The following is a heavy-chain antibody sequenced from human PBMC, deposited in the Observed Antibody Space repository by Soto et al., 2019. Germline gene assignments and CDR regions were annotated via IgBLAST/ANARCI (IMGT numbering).Heavy chain of an antibody. CDR2: ISGSGGDT. CDR1: GFTFTSYA. D-gene: IGHD3-3*01. CDR3: AKHDFWTLYNTGLDS. J-gene: IGHJ4*02. Sequence: GGSLRLSCSASGFTFTSYAMSWVRQAPGKGLEWVSGISGSGGDTKSADSVKGRFTISRDNFKNMLYLQMNSLRAEDTAVYYCAKHDFWTLYNTGLDSVGQGTLVTVSS. V-gene: IGHV3-23*01.